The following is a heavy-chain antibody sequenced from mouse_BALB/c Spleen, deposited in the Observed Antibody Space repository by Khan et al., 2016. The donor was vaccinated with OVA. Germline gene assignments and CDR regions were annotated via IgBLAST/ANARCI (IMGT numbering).Heavy chain of an antibody. J-gene: IGHJ3*01. D-gene: IGHD1-1*02. V-gene: IGHV1-7*01. CDR2: IDPSTGYT. CDR3: TRRGLYGSFTY. CDR1: GYTFTTYW. Sequence: QVQLQQSGAELAKPGASVEMSCKASGYTFTTYWMHWVKQRPGQGLEWIGYIDPSTGYTEYHQKFKDKATLTADKSYSQAYMQLSSLTSEDSSAYYCTRRGLYGSFTYWGQGTLVTVSA.